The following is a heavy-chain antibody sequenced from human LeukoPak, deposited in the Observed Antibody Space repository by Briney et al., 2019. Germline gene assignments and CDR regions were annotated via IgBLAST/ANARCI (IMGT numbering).Heavy chain of an antibody. V-gene: IGHV3-30-3*01. Sequence: PGGSLRLSRAASGFTFSSYAMHRVRQAPGKGLEWVAVISYDGSNKYYADSVKGRFTISRDNSKNTLYLQMNSLRAEDTAVYYCARPYAAAGTGDYFDYWGQGTLVTVSS. CDR1: GFTFSSYA. CDR3: ARPYAAAGTGDYFDY. J-gene: IGHJ4*02. CDR2: ISYDGSNK. D-gene: IGHD6-19*01.